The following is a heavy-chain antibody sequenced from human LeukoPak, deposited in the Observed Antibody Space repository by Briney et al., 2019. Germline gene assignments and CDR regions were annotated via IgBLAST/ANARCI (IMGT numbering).Heavy chain of an antibody. CDR2: ISSSSSTI. D-gene: IGHD2-2*01. Sequence: PGGSLRLSCAASGFTFSSYSMNWVRQAPGKGLEWVSYISSSSSTIYYADSVKGRFTISRDNAKNSLYLQMNSLRAEDTAVYYCARATAYCSSTSCYATYYMDVWGKGTTVTVSS. J-gene: IGHJ6*03. CDR3: ARATAYCSSTSCYATYYMDV. CDR1: GFTFSSYS. V-gene: IGHV3-48*01.